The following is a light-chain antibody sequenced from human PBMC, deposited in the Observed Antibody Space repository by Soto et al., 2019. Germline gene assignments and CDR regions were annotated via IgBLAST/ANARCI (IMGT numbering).Light chain of an antibody. CDR3: QQRSSWPLT. CDR1: QSVSSS. CDR2: DAS. J-gene: IGKJ4*01. Sequence: NGVAQFTAPPSGSPGERGTPSFRASQSVSSSLAWYQQRPGQAPRLLIYDASNRATGIPARFSGSGSGTDFTLTISSLEPEDFAVYFCQQRSSWPLTFGGGTKVDIK. V-gene: IGKV3-11*01.